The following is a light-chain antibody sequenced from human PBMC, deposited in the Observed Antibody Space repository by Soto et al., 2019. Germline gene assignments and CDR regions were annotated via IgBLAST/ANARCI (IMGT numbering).Light chain of an antibody. CDR2: GAS. CDR1: QSVSSN. J-gene: IGKJ1*01. CDR3: QQYNNWPRT. Sequence: ELVMTQSPATLSVSPGERATLSCRASQSVSSNLAWYQQQPGQAPRLPRYGASTRATGIPARLSGSGSGTEFTLTLSSLQSEDVAVYDCQQYNNWPRTFGQGTKVDI. V-gene: IGKV3-15*01.